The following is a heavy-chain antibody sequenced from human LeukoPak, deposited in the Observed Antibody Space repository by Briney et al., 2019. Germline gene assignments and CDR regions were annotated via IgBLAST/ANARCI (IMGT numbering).Heavy chain of an antibody. Sequence: GGSLRLSCAASGFTFSSYEMNWVRQAPGKGLEWVSSISSSSSYIYYADSVKGRFTISRDNAKNSLYLHMNSLRAEDTAVYYCARSNDYLEYFQHWGQGTLVTVSS. J-gene: IGHJ1*01. V-gene: IGHV3-21*01. D-gene: IGHD4-11*01. CDR2: ISSSSSYI. CDR1: GFTFSSYE. CDR3: ARSNDYLEYFQH.